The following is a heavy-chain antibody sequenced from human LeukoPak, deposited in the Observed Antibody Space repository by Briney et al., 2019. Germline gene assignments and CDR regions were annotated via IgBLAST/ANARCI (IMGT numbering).Heavy chain of an antibody. CDR2: IKQDGSEK. J-gene: IGHJ5*02. Sequence: PGGSLGLSCAASGFTFSDYWMTWVRQAPGKGLEWVANIKQDGSEKFYVDSVKGRFTISRDNAKNSLYLQMDSLRAEDTAVYYCARSLIVLSNWFDPWGQGTLATVSS. D-gene: IGHD2/OR15-2a*01. V-gene: IGHV3-7*05. CDR3: ARSLIVLSNWFDP. CDR1: GFTFSDYW.